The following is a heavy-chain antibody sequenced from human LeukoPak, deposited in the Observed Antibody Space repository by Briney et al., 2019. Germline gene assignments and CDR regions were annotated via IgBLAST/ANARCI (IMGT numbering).Heavy chain of an antibody. Sequence: SETLSLTCTVSGGSISSYYWSWIRQPPGKGLEGIGYIYYSGSTNYNPSLKSLVTISVDTSKNQFSLKLRSVTAADTAVYYCARVTGYVIEDYFDYWGQGTLVTVSS. J-gene: IGHJ4*02. CDR1: GGSISSYY. CDR2: IYYSGST. D-gene: IGHD3-22*01. V-gene: IGHV4-59*01. CDR3: ARVTGYVIEDYFDY.